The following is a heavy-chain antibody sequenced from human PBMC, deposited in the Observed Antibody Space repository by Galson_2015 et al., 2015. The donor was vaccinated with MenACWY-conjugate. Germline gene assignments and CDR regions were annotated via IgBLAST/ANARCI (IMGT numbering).Heavy chain of an antibody. V-gene: IGHV1-3*01. CDR1: GYTFTNYA. J-gene: IGHJ6*02. CDR2: INAGNGNT. D-gene: IGHD2-2*01. Sequence: SVKVSCKASGYTFTNYAMHWVRQAPGQRLEWMGWINAGNGNTKYSQKFQGRVTITSDTSASTAYMELSSLRSEDTAVYYCAREIVVAPAASWGDYYYGMDVWGQGATVTVSS. CDR3: AREIVVAPAASWGDYYYGMDV.